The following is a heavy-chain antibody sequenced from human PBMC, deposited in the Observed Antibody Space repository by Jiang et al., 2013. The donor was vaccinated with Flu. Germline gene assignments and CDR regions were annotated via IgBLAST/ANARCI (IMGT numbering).Heavy chain of an antibody. CDR1: NY. J-gene: IGHJ4*02. CDR3: ARVHGDPYSRPFDY. CDR2: IYSAGST. D-gene: IGHD2-21*02. Sequence: NYMSWVRQAPGKGLEWVSVIYSAGSTYYADSVKGRFTISRDNSKNTLYLQMNSLRAEDTAVYYCARVHGDPYSRPFDYWGQGTLVTVSS. V-gene: IGHV3-66*01.